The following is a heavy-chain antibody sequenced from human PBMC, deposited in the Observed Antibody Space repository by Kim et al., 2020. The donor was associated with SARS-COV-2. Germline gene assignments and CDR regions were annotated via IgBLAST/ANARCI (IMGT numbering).Heavy chain of an antibody. CDR2: INPSGGST. D-gene: IGHD3-10*01. V-gene: IGHV1-46*01. CDR1: GYTFTTHY. CDR3: ARDLLTMVRGVLAF. Sequence: ASVKVSCKASGYTFTTHYMHWVRQAPGQGLEWMAIINPSGGSTTYAQKFQGRVTMTRDTSTSTVYMELSSLRSEDTAVYYCARDLLTMVRGVLAFWGQGTMITVSS. J-gene: IGHJ3*01.